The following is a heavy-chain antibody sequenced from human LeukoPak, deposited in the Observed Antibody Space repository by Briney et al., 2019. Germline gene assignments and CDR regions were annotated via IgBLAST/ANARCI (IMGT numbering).Heavy chain of an antibody. CDR3: AGGYQLLLVY. CDR2: IYHSGST. V-gene: IGHV4-30-2*01. D-gene: IGHD2-2*01. CDR1: GGSISSGGYS. J-gene: IGHJ4*02. Sequence: SETLSLTCAVSGGSISSGGYSWSWIRQPPGKGLEWIGYIYHSGSTYYNPSLKSRVTISVDRSKNQFSLKLSSVTAADTAVYYCAGGYQLLLVYWGQGTLVTVSS.